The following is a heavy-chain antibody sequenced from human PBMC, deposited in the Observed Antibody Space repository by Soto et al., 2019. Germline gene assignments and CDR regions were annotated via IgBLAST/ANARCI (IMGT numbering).Heavy chain of an antibody. CDR2: IYHSGST. CDR3: ARAYAYSSNWFDP. D-gene: IGHD5-18*01. V-gene: IGHV4-4*02. Sequence: QVQLQESGPGLVQPSGTLSLTCAVSGGSISSTNWWSWVRQPPGKGLEWIGEIYHSGSTNYNPSLKRRVIIPVHKSTNQFSLKLSSVTAAATAVYYCARAYAYSSNWFDPWGQGTLVTVSS. J-gene: IGHJ5*02. CDR1: GGSISSTNW.